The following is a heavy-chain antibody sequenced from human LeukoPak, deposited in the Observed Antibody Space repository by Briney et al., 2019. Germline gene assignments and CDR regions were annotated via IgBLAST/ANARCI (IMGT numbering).Heavy chain of an antibody. CDR2: IHHSGST. J-gene: IGHJ3*01. V-gene: IGHV4-38-2*02. CDR1: GYSISSGHY. CDR3: ARSVRWSGTSGSAFDV. Sequence: PSETLSLTCIVSGYSISSGHYWGWIRQPPGKGLEWIGNIHHSGSTYYNPSLKSRVTISVDTSKNQLSLKLSSVTAADTAVYYCARSVRWSGTSGSAFDVWGQGTMVTVSS. D-gene: IGHD3-3*01.